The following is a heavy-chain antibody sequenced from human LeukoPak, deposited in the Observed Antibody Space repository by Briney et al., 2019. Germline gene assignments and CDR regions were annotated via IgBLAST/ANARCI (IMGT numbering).Heavy chain of an antibody. D-gene: IGHD1-26*01. CDR3: VRQDSGNYYKKYDY. Sequence: GGSLRLSCAASGFTFSSYEMNWVRRAPGKGLEGVSYIGNGGSTIFYADSVKGRFTISRDNAKNSLYLQMNSLRAEDTAVYFCVRQDSGNYYKKYDYWGQGTLVTVSS. CDR1: GFTFSSYE. V-gene: IGHV3-48*03. CDR2: IGNGGSTI. J-gene: IGHJ4*02.